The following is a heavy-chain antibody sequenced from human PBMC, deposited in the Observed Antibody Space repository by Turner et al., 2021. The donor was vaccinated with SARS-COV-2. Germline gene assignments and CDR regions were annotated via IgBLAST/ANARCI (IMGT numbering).Heavy chain of an antibody. Sequence: QVQLVESGVGVVQPGRSLSLPCAASGFTFSSYGMHWVRQAPGKGLEWVAVIWYDGSNKYNADSVKGRFTISRDNSKNTLYLQMNSLRAEDTAVYYCARDGGYSGYAYFDYWGQGTLVTVSS. CDR2: IWYDGSNK. J-gene: IGHJ4*02. D-gene: IGHD5-12*01. CDR1: GFTFSSYG. V-gene: IGHV3-33*01. CDR3: ARDGGYSGYAYFDY.